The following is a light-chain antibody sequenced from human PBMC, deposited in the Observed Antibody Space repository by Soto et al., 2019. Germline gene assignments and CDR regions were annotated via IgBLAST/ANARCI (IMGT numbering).Light chain of an antibody. CDR3: QQRTNWPPWT. V-gene: IGKV3-11*01. CDR2: DAS. Sequence: EIVMTHSPATLSVSPGERATLSCRASQSVDSNLAWYQQRPGQAPRLLIYDASNRAAGIPARFSGSGSGTDFTLTISSLEPEDFAVYYCQQRTNWPPWTFGQGTKVDIK. CDR1: QSVDSN. J-gene: IGKJ1*01.